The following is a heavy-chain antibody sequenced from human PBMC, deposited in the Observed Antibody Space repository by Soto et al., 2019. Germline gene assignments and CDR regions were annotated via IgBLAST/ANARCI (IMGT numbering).Heavy chain of an antibody. CDR3: ARESYEGITMISYGMDV. V-gene: IGHV1-3*02. CDR1: GYTFTSYA. D-gene: IGHD3-22*01. CDR2: SNAGNGNT. J-gene: IGHJ6*02. Sequence: GASVKVSCKASGYTFTSYAMHWVRQAPGQRLEWMGWSNAGNGNTKYSQEFQGRVTITRDTSASTAYMELSSLRSEDMAVYYCARESYEGITMISYGMDVWGQGTTVTAP.